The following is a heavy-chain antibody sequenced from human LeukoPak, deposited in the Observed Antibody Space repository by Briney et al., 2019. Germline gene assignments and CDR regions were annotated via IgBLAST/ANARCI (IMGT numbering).Heavy chain of an antibody. CDR2: IYYSGST. D-gene: IGHD3-22*01. J-gene: IGHJ5*02. CDR3: ARDYYDSSGPGPVFDP. Sequence: PSETLSLTCTVSGGSISSYYWSWLRQPPGKGLEWIGYIYYSGSTNYNPSLKSRVTISVDTSKNQFSLKLSSVTAADTAVYYCARDYYDSSGPGPVFDPWGQGTLVTVSS. V-gene: IGHV4-59*01. CDR1: GGSISSYY.